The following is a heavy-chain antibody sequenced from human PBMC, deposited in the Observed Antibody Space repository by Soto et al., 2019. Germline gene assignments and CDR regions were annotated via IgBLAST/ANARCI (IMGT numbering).Heavy chain of an antibody. D-gene: IGHD6-13*01. V-gene: IGHV1-46*01. CDR3: ARAASALL. Sequence: ASVKVSCKASGYTFMNYHMHWVRQAPGRGLEWLGKINPIGGATTYAQKFQGRLTMTRDTSTSTVCMELTSLTSEDSAVYFCARAASALLWGPGTQVTVSS. CDR1: GYTFMNYH. CDR2: INPIGGAT. J-gene: IGHJ4*02.